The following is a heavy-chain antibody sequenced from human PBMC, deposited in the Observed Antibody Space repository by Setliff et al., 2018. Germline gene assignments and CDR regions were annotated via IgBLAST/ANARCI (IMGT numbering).Heavy chain of an antibody. V-gene: IGHV3-7*01. CDR3: TRDQDYYGMDV. CDR2: ITHDGSKT. Sequence: PGGSLRLSCAGSGFTFNTYRMTWVRRAPGKGLEWVASITHDGSKTYILDSVKGRFTISRDNTKNSSYLQMNSLRGEDTAVYHCTRDQDYYGMDVWGQGTTVTVSS. J-gene: IGHJ6*02. CDR1: GFTFNTYR.